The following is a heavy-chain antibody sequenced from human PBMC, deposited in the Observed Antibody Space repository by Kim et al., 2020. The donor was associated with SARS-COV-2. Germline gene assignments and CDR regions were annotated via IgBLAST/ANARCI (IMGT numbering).Heavy chain of an antibody. CDR1: GFTFSSYG. J-gene: IGHJ5*02. CDR3: ARDPHYDSSGYYDIGWFDP. Sequence: GGSLRLSCAASGFTFSSYGMHWVRQAPGKGLEWVAVIWYDGSNKYYADSVKGRFTISRDNSKNTLYLQMNSLRAEDTAVYYCARDPHYDSSGYYDIGWFDPWGQGTLVTVSS. V-gene: IGHV3-33*01. D-gene: IGHD3-22*01. CDR2: IWYDGSNK.